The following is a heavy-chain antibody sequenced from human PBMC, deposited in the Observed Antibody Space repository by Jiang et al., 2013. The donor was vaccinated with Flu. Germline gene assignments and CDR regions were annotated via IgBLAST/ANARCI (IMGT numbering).Heavy chain of an antibody. D-gene: IGHD2-15*01. CDR2: IFHSGNT. CDR3: ASSRYCSGGRCAYGMDV. CDR1: GGSISSFGHY. J-gene: IGHJ6*02. V-gene: IGHV4-31*01. Sequence: GSGLVKPSQTLSLTCTVSGGSISSFGHYWSWIRQHPGKGLEWIGCIFHSGNTYYNPSLKSLVSLSVDTSENQFSLKLDSVTAADTAVYYCASSRYCSGGRCAYGMDVWGQGTTVTVSS.